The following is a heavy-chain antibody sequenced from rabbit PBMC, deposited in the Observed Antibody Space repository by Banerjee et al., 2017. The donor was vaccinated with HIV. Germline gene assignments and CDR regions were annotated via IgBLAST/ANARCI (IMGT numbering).Heavy chain of an antibody. J-gene: IGHJ4*01. CDR3: ARKDGSCSSCHNL. V-gene: IGHV1S40*01. CDR2: IYAGSSGST. Sequence: QSLEESGGDLVKPGASLTLTCTASGFSFSSNYYMCWVRQAPGKGLEWIARIYAGSSGSTYYASWAKGRFTISKTSSTTVTLQMTSLTAADTATYFCARKDGSCSSCHNLWGQGTLVTVS. D-gene: IGHD5-1*01. CDR1: GFSFSSNYY.